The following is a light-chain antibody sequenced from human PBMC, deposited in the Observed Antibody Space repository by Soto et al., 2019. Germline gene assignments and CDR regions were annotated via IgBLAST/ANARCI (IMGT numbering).Light chain of an antibody. J-gene: IGKJ1*01. Sequence: EIVLTQSPGTLSLSPGERATLSCRASQSVSSNLAWYQQKPGQAPRLLIYGASTRATGIPARFSGSGSGTTFTLTISSLQSDDFATYYCLQYNGYYRTFGQGTKVDIK. V-gene: IGKV3-15*01. CDR3: LQYNGYYRT. CDR2: GAS. CDR1: QSVSSN.